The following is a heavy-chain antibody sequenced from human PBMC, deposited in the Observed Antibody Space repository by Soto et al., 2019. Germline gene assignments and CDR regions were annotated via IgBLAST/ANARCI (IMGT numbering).Heavy chain of an antibody. J-gene: IGHJ3*02. CDR3: ARYCTNGVCYRGHAFDI. Sequence: GASVKVSCKASGGTFSSYAISWVRQAPGQGLEWMGGIIPIFGTANYAQKFQGRVTITADESTSTAYTELSSLRSEDTAVYYCARYCTNGVCYRGHAFDIWGQGTMVTVSS. D-gene: IGHD2-8*01. CDR1: GGTFSSYA. V-gene: IGHV1-69*13. CDR2: IIPIFGTA.